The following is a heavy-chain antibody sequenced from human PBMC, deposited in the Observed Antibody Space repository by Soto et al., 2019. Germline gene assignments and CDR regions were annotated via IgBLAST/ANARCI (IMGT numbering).Heavy chain of an antibody. CDR1: WFSFGGSA. J-gene: IGHJ4*02. CDR2: IRSKTNSYAT. V-gene: IGHV3-73*01. CDR3: TRQTDAVQWLVVPTDYNFDY. D-gene: IGHD6-19*01. Sequence: XVSLRLSCAASWFSFGGSAMHWVRQASGKGLEWVGHIRSKTNSYATAYAESVKGRFTISRDDSMNTAYLQMNSLKTEDTAVYFCTRQTDAVQWLVVPTDYNFDYWGQGTLVTVSS.